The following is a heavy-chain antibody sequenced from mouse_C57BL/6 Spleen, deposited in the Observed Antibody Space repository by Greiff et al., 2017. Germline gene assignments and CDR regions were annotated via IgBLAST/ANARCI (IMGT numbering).Heavy chain of an antibody. D-gene: IGHD1-1*01. CDR3: ANYYGSSYSYWYFDV. CDR1: GYAFSSSW. V-gene: IGHV1-82*01. J-gene: IGHJ1*03. CDR2: IYPGDGDT. Sequence: QVQLKQSGPELVKPGASVKISCKASGYAFSSSWMNWVKQRPGKGLEWIGRIYPGDGDTNYNGKFKGKATLTADKSSSTAYMQLSSLTSADSAVYFCANYYGSSYSYWYFDVWGTGTTVTVSS.